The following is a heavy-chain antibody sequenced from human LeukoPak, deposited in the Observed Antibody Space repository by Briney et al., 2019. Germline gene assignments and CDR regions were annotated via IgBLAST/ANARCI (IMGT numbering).Heavy chain of an antibody. CDR2: FDPEDGET. D-gene: IGHD2-2*01. Sequence: ASVKVSCKVSGYTLTELSMHWVRQAPGKGLEWMGGFDPEDGETIYAQKFQGRVTMTEDTSTDTAYMELSSLRSGDTAVYYCATDRRYCSSTSCPEGDYYYGMDVWGQGTTVTVSS. CDR1: GYTLTELS. V-gene: IGHV1-24*01. J-gene: IGHJ6*02. CDR3: ATDRRYCSSTSCPEGDYYYGMDV.